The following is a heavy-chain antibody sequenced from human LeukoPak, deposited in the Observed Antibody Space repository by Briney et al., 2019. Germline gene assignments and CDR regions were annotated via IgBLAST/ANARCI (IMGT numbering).Heavy chain of an antibody. CDR3: ARAKSESYSSITRGNWFDP. CDR1: GYTFTSYG. CDR2: ISTYNADT. Sequence: ASVKVSCKASGYTFTSYGISWVRQAPGQGLEWMGWISTYNADTDYAQKFQGRVTITTDESTSTAYMELSSLRSEDTAVYYCARAKSESYSSITRGNWFDPWGQGTLVTVSS. J-gene: IGHJ5*02. D-gene: IGHD6-13*01. V-gene: IGHV1-18*01.